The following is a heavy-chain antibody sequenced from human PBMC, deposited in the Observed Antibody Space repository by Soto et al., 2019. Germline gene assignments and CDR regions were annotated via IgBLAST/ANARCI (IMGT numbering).Heavy chain of an antibody. Sequence: ASVKVSCKASGYALTSYYIHWVRQAPGQGLEWMAIINPNSGFTSLAQKFQGRVTMTRDTSTSTVYMALSSLRSEDTAVYFCARGHCSSPTCPLYYYYGMDVWGQGTTVTVSS. D-gene: IGHD2-2*01. J-gene: IGHJ6*02. V-gene: IGHV1-46*01. CDR2: INPNSGFT. CDR1: GYALTSYY. CDR3: ARGHCSSPTCPLYYYYGMDV.